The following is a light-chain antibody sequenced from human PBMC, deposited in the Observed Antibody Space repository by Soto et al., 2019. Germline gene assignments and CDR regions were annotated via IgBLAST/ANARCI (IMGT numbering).Light chain of an antibody. CDR3: SSYTSSSTLERVK. CDR1: SSDVGGYNY. V-gene: IGLV2-14*01. Sequence: QSVLTQPASVSGSPGQSITISCSGTSSDVGGYNYVSWYQQHPGKAPKLMIYEVSNRPSGVSNRFSGSKSGNTASLTISGLQAEDEADYYCSSYTSSSTLERVKFGGGTKLTVL. CDR2: EVS. J-gene: IGLJ2*01.